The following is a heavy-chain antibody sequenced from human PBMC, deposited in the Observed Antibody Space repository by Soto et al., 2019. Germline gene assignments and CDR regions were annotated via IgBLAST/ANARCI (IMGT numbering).Heavy chain of an antibody. J-gene: IGHJ4*02. CDR1: GGSFSGFY. D-gene: IGHD4-17*01. Sequence: PSETLSLTCAVYGGSFSGFYWSWIRQPPGKGLEWIGEINHSGSTNYNPSLKGRVTISVDTSKSQFSLKLSSVTAADTAVYYCATPRGNDNGDYFDYWGQGTLVTVSS. V-gene: IGHV4-34*01. CDR3: ATPRGNDNGDYFDY. CDR2: INHSGST.